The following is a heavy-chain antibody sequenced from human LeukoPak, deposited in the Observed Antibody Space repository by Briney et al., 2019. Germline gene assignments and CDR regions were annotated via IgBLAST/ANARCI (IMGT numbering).Heavy chain of an antibody. J-gene: IGHJ4*02. Sequence: TSETLSLTCAVSGYSISSGYYWGWIRQPPGKGLEWIGCIYHSGSTYYNPSLKSRVTISVDTSKNRFSLNLNSVTAADTAVYYCARDRGGGSDNSESYWGQGTLVTVSS. D-gene: IGHD4-23*01. CDR1: GYSISSGYY. V-gene: IGHV4-38-2*02. CDR2: IYHSGST. CDR3: ARDRGGGSDNSESY.